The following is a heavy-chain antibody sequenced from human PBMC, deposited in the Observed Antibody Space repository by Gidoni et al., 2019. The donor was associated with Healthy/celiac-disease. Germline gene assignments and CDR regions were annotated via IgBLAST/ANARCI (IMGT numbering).Heavy chain of an antibody. V-gene: IGHV4-34*01. CDR2: INHSGST. CDR3: ARVPMLELQGIDY. D-gene: IGHD1-26*01. J-gene: IGHJ4*02. CDR1: GGSFSGYY. Sequence: QVQLQQWGAGLLKPSETLSLTCAVYGGSFSGYYWSWIRQPPGTGLGWIGEINHSGSTNYNPSLKSRVTISVDTSKNQFSLKLSSVTAADTAVYYCARVPMLELQGIDYWGQGTLVTVSS.